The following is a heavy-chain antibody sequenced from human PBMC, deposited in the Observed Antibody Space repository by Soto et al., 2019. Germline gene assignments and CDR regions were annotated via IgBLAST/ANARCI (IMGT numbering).Heavy chain of an antibody. V-gene: IGHV3-74*01. D-gene: IGHD6-13*01. Sequence: GGSLRLSCAASGFTFSSYWMHWVRQAPGKGLVWVSRINSDGSSTSYADSVKGRFTISRDNAKNTLYLQMNSLRAEDTAVYYCARLIAAAGFDPWGQGTLVTVSS. J-gene: IGHJ5*02. CDR2: INSDGSST. CDR1: GFTFSSYW. CDR3: ARLIAAAGFDP.